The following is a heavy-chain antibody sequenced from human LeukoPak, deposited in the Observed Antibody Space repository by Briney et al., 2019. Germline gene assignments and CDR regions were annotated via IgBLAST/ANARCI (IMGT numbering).Heavy chain of an antibody. V-gene: IGHV1-18*01. CDR3: ARDHPIAVAGTHWFDP. J-gene: IGHJ5*02. CDR2: ISAYNGNT. D-gene: IGHD6-19*01. Sequence: ASVKVSCKASGYTFTSDGISWVRQAPGQGLEWMGWISAYNGNTNHAQKLQGRVTMTTDTSTSTAYMELRSLRSDDTAVYYCARDHPIAVAGTHWFDPWGQGTLVTVSS. CDR1: GYTFTSDG.